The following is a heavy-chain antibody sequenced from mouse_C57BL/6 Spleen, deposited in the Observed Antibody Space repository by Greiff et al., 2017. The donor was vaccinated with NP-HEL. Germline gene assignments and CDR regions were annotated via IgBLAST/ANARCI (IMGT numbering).Heavy chain of an antibody. CDR3: ARIYYDYEGAWFAY. CDR1: GYTFTTYP. D-gene: IGHD2-4*01. Sequence: QVQLKESGAELVKPGASVKMSCKASGYTFTTYPIEWMKQNHGKSLEWIGNFHPYNDDTKYNEKFKGKATLTVEKSSSTVYLELSRLTSDDSAVYYCARIYYDYEGAWFAYWGQGTLVTVSA. CDR2: FHPYNDDT. J-gene: IGHJ3*01. V-gene: IGHV1-47*01.